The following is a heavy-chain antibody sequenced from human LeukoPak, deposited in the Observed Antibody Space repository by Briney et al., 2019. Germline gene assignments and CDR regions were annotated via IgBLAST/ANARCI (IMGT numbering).Heavy chain of an antibody. CDR1: GFIVSNNY. D-gene: IGHD6-13*01. CDR3: AKDRQQLVRWWFDP. V-gene: IGHV3-23*01. CDR2: ISGSGGST. Sequence: AGGSLRLPCAAPGFIVSNNYMSWVRQAPGKGLEWVSAISGSGGSTYYADSVKGRFTISRDNSKNTLYLQMNSLRAEDTAVYYCAKDRQQLVRWWFDPWGQGTLVTVSS. J-gene: IGHJ5*02.